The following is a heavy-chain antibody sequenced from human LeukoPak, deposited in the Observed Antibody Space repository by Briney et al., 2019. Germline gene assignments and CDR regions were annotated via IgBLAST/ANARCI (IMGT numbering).Heavy chain of an antibody. V-gene: IGHV3-74*01. CDR2: INSDGSST. J-gene: IGHJ4*02. CDR1: GFTFSSYW. CDR3: ARDLLTGFDY. D-gene: IGHD1-20*01. Sequence: GGSLRLSCAASGFTFSSYWMHWVRQTPQKGLVWVSRINSDGSSTGHADSVKGRFTISRDNAKNTLYLQMNSLGAEDTAVYYCARDLLTGFDYWGQGTLVTVSS.